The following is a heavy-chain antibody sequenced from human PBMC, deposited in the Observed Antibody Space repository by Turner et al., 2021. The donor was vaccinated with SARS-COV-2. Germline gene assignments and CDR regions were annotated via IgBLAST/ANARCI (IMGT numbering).Heavy chain of an antibody. Sequence: QLQLQESGPGLVKPSETLSLTCTVSGGSISSTGYYWGWIRQPPGKGLEWFGSIYYSGSTYYNPSLKSRVTISVDTSKNQFSLKLSSVTAADTAVYYCATSTVAGTELNYYGMDVWGQGTTVTVSS. CDR3: ATSTVAGTELNYYGMDV. CDR2: IYYSGST. CDR1: GGSISSTGYY. J-gene: IGHJ6*02. V-gene: IGHV4-39*01. D-gene: IGHD6-13*01.